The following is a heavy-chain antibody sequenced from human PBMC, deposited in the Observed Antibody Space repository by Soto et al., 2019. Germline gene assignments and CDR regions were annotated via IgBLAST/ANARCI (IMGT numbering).Heavy chain of an antibody. D-gene: IGHD3-22*01. CDR1: GGSISSYY. V-gene: IGHV4-59*01. Sequence: SETLSLTCTVSGGSISSYYWSWIRQPPGKGLEWIGYIYYSGSTNYNPSLKSRVTISVDTSKNQFSLKLSSVTAADTAVYYCARVRTPRYYYDSSGPLIWFDPWGQGTLVTVSS. CDR2: IYYSGST. CDR3: ARVRTPRYYYDSSGPLIWFDP. J-gene: IGHJ5*02.